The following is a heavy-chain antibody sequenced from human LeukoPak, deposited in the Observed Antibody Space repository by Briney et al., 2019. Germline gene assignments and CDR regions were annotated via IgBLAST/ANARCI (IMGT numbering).Heavy chain of an antibody. V-gene: IGHV4-39*07. CDR1: GGSISSSSYY. D-gene: IGHD3-3*01. CDR2: IYYSGST. Sequence: SETLSLTCTVSGGSISSSSYYWGWIRQPPGKGLEWIGSIYYSGSTYYNPSLKSRVTISVDTSKTQFSLKVSSVTAADTAVYYCARAEYYDFWSGYPHFDYWGQGTLVTVSS. J-gene: IGHJ4*02. CDR3: ARAEYYDFWSGYPHFDY.